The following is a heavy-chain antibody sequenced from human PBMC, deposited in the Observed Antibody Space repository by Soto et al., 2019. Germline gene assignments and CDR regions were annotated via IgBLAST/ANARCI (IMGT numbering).Heavy chain of an antibody. V-gene: IGHV3-7*01. D-gene: IGHD1-1*01. CDR3: ARDGDGYPA. Sequence: GGSVRLSCAASGFTFSRNWMSWVRQAPGKGLEWVANIKEDGSAKYYADAVKGRFTLSRDNVENSLYLQMNSLRAEDTAVYYCARDGDGYPAWGQGTLVTVSS. CDR2: IKEDGSAK. J-gene: IGHJ5*02. CDR1: GFTFSRNW.